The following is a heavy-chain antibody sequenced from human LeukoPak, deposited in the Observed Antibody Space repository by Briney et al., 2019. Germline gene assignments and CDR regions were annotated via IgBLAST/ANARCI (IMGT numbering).Heavy chain of an antibody. V-gene: IGHV4-59*11. CDR1: GGSLSGHY. J-gene: IGHJ4*02. D-gene: IGHD2-2*01. CDR2: IYYTGTT. CDR3: ARFSWGCSTASCYLTN. Sequence: SETLSLTCTVGGGSLSGHYWGWIRQPPGKGLELVGHIYYTGTTFYNPSLNRRVTITLDTSRNQFSLRLTSVIAADTAVYYCARFSWGCSTASCYLTNWGQGALVTVSS.